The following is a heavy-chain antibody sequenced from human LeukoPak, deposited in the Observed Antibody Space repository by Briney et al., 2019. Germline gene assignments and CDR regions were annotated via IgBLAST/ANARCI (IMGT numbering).Heavy chain of an antibody. J-gene: IGHJ4*02. V-gene: IGHV3-23*01. CDR1: GFTFSSYA. CDR3: AKDDYGSGSILPIFDY. CDR2: ISGSGGST. Sequence: PGGSLRLSCAASGFTFSSYAMSWVRQAPGKGLEWVSAISGSGGSTYYADSVKGRFTISRDNSRNTLYLQMNSLRAEDTAVYYCAKDDYGSGSILPIFDYWGQGTLATVSS. D-gene: IGHD3-10*01.